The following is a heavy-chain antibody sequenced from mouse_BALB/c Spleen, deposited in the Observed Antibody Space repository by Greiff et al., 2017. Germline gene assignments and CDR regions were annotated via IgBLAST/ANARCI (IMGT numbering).Heavy chain of an antibody. J-gene: IGHJ4*01. CDR2: INSNGGST. V-gene: IGHV5-6-3*01. D-gene: IGHD1-1*01. Sequence: EVQVVESGGGLVQPGGSLKLSCAASGFTFSSYGMSWVRQTPDKRLELVATINSNGGSTYYPDSVKGRFTISRDNAKNTLYLQMSSLKSEDTAMYYCAREKLRFYAMDYWGQGTSVTVSS. CDR3: AREKLRFYAMDY. CDR1: GFTFSSYG.